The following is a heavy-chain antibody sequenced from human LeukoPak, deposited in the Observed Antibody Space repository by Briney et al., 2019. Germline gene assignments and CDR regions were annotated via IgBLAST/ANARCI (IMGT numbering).Heavy chain of an antibody. D-gene: IGHD3-22*01. J-gene: IGHJ5*02. Sequence: SETLSLTCTVSGGSISSYYRSWIRQPAGKGLEWIGRIYTSGSTNYNPSLKSRVTMSVDTSKNQFSLKLSSVTAADTAVYYCARRYSITMIVVVTLYNWFDPWGQGTLVTVSS. V-gene: IGHV4-4*07. CDR1: GGSISSYY. CDR2: IYTSGST. CDR3: ARRYSITMIVVVTLYNWFDP.